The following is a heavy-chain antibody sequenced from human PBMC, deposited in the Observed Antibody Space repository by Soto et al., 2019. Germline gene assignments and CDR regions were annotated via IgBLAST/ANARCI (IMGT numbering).Heavy chain of an antibody. J-gene: IGHJ6*03. CDR2: ISYDGSNK. CDR3: AKDSTNYDFWSGYYSPVSYYYMDV. V-gene: IGHV3-30*18. CDR1: GFTFSSYG. D-gene: IGHD3-3*01. Sequence: GGSLRLSCAASGFTFSSYGMHWVRQAPGKGLEWVAVISYDGSNKYYADSVKGRFTISRDNSKNTLYLQMNSLRAEDTAVYYCAKDSTNYDFWSGYYSPVSYYYMDVWGKGTTVTVSS.